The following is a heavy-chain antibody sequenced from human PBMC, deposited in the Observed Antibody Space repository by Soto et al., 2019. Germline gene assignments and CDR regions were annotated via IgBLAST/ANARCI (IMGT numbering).Heavy chain of an antibody. D-gene: IGHD2-15*01. CDR3: ARDNSQNYGXXAASSWFHP. V-gene: IGHV1-46*01. J-gene: IGHJ5*02. Sequence: ASVKVSCKASGFSFSDYFMSWVRQAPGQGLEWMGIINPSVDSRNYAHKCQGRVTITRDTSTSTVYMDLSSLRYEDTAVYYCARDNSQNYGXXAASSWFHPWGQGTPVTVSS. CDR2: INPSVDSR. CDR1: GFSFSDYF.